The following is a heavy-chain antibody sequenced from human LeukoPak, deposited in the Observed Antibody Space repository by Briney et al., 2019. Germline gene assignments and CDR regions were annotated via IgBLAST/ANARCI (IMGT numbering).Heavy chain of an antibody. Sequence: ASVKVSCKASGYTFTGYYMHWVRQAPGQGLEWMGWINPNIGGTNYAQKFQGWVTMTRDTSISTAYMELSRLRSDDTAVYYCARDDGGGLFDYWGQGTLVTVSS. CDR3: ARDDGGGLFDY. V-gene: IGHV1-2*04. J-gene: IGHJ4*02. CDR2: INPNIGGT. CDR1: GYTFTGYY. D-gene: IGHD1-26*01.